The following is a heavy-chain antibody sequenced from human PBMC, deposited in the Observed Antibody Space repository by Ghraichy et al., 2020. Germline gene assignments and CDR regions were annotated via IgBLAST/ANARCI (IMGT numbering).Heavy chain of an antibody. Sequence: ETLSLTCAASGFIFSGYWMSWVRQAPGKGPEWVANIKKDGGEKYYVDSVKGRFTISRDNAKNSLYLQMNSLRAEDTAVYYCARDLGGGWYFDYWGQGALVTVSS. CDR2: IKKDGGEK. CDR3: ARDLGGGWYFDY. CDR1: GFIFSGYW. J-gene: IGHJ4*02. D-gene: IGHD6-19*01. V-gene: IGHV3-7*01.